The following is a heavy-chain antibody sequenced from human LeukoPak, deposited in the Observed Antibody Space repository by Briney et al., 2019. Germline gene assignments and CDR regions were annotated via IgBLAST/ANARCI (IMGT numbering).Heavy chain of an antibody. CDR3: ASRGFGGLDY. D-gene: IGHD5-12*01. V-gene: IGHV4-4*02. Sequence: SETLSLTCAVSGGSISSSNWWTWVRQPPGKGLEWIGEIYLSGSTNYNPSLKSRVTISVDRSKNQFSLKLTSVTAADTAVYYCASRGFGGLDYWGQGTLVTVSS. J-gene: IGHJ4*02. CDR1: GGSISSSNW. CDR2: IYLSGST.